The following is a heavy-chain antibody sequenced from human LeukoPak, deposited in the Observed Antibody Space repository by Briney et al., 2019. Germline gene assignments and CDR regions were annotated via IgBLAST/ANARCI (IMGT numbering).Heavy chain of an antibody. CDR3: ARLRRNNDNSGYYYYYDY. Sequence: SETLSLTCIVSGGSISNYYWSWLRQPPGKGLEWIGYIFYSGSTNYNPSLKSRVTISVDTSRKQFSLKLRSVTTADTAVYYCARLRRNNDNSGYYYYYDYWGQGTLVTVSS. D-gene: IGHD3-22*01. J-gene: IGHJ4*02. V-gene: IGHV4-59*08. CDR1: GGSISNYY. CDR2: IFYSGST.